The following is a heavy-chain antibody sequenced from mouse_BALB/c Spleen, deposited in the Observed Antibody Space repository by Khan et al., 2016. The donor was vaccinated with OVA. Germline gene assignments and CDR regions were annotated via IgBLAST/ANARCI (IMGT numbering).Heavy chain of an antibody. CDR2: IFPGTGTT. J-gene: IGHJ3*01. D-gene: IGHD2-1*01. V-gene: IGHV1S132*01. CDR3: ARGYFGNYEFVY. Sequence: QIQLVQSGAELVKPGTSVKLSCKTSGYTFPSYWIQWVKQRPGQGLGWIGQIFPGTGTTYYNENFKDKATLTVDTSSNSAYMQLTSLTSEDSAVYCCARGYFGNYEFVYWGQGTLVTVSP. CDR1: GYTFPSYW.